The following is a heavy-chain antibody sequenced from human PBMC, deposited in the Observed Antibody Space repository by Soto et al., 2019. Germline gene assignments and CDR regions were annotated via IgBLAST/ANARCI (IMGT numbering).Heavy chain of an antibody. CDR1: GGSISRYY. Sequence: SETLSLTCTVSGGSISRYYWSWIRQPAGKGLEWIGRIYTSGSTNYNPSLKSRVTMSVDTSKNQFSLKLSSVTAADTAVYYCARDREYYDSSGPNNWFDPWGQGTLVTVS. CDR2: IYTSGST. D-gene: IGHD3-22*01. J-gene: IGHJ5*02. CDR3: ARDREYYDSSGPNNWFDP. V-gene: IGHV4-4*07.